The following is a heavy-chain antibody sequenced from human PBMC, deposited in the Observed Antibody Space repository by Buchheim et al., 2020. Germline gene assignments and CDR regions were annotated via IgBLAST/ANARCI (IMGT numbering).Heavy chain of an antibody. D-gene: IGHD3-22*01. CDR1: GFTFSSYS. CDR3: ARDFASSGSHFDY. J-gene: IGHJ4*02. V-gene: IGHV3-48*01. CDR2: ISSSSSII. Sequence: EVQLVESGGGLVQPGGSLRLSCAASGFTFSSYSMNWVRQAPGKGLEWVSYISSSSSIIYYADSVKGRFTISRDNAKNSLYLQMNSLRAEDTAVYYCARDFASSGSHFDYWGQGTL.